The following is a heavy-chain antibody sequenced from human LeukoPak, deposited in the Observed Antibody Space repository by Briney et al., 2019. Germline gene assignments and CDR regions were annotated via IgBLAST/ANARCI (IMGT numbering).Heavy chain of an antibody. Sequence: ASVKVSCKASGYIFSNFAITWVRQAPGQGLEWMGWINPKSGGTNYAQKFQGRVTMTRDTSITTAYMELNRLRSDDTAVYYCVPSNSFEFYFDYWGQGTLVTVSS. CDR3: VPSNSFEFYFDY. D-gene: IGHD3-16*01. CDR2: INPKSGGT. V-gene: IGHV1-2*02. J-gene: IGHJ4*02. CDR1: GYIFSNFA.